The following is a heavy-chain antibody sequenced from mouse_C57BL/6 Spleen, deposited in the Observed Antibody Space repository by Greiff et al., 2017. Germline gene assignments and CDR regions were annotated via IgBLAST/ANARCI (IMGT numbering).Heavy chain of an antibody. V-gene: IGHV1-80*01. D-gene: IGHD2-5*01. J-gene: IGHJ1*03. CDR1: GYAFTSYW. CDR2: IHPGDGDT. Sequence: QVQLQQSGAELVKPGASVKISCKASGYAFTSYWMNWVKQRPGKGLEWIGQIHPGDGDTNYNGKFKGKATLTADKSSSTAYMQLSSLTSEDSAVYFCARSNYDWYFDVWGTGTTVTVSS. CDR3: ARSNYDWYFDV.